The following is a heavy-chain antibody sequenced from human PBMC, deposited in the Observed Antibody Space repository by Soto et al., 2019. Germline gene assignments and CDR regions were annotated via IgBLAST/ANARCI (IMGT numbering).Heavy chain of an antibody. D-gene: IGHD1-20*01. CDR1: GFTFSSYA. J-gene: IGHJ4*02. V-gene: IGHV3-30-3*01. Sequence: QVQLVESGGGVVQPGRSLRLSCAASGFTFSSYAMHWVRQAPGKGLEWVAVISYDGSNKYSADSVKGRFTISRDNSKNTLYLQMNSLRAEDTAVYYCARGRGVLGDNWNYFDYWGQGTLVTVSS. CDR2: ISYDGSNK. CDR3: ARGRGVLGDNWNYFDY.